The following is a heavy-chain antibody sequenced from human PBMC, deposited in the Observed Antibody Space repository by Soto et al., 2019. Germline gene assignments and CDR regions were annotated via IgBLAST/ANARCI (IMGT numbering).Heavy chain of an antibody. CDR3: ARDARNADYDY. CDR2: IHGTRSII. D-gene: IGHD3-16*01. V-gene: IGHV3-48*02. J-gene: IGHJ4*02. CDR1: GFTFSSHA. Sequence: EVQLVESGGGLVQPGGSLKLSCAVSGFTFSSHAMNWVRQAPGKGLEWVAYIHGTRSIIYYADSVKGRFTISRDNAKNSLYLQMDSLRDGDTALYYCARDARNADYDYWGQGTLVTVYS.